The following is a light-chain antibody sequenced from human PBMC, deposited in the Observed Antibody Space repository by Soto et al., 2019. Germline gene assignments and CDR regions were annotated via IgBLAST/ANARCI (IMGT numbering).Light chain of an antibody. Sequence: QSVLTQPPSVSAAPGQKVTISCSGSSSNIGNNYVSWYQQLPRTAPKLLICDNNKRPSGIPYRFSGSKSGTSATLGITGLQTGDEADYYCGTWDSSLSAVVFGGGTKLTVL. CDR3: GTWDSSLSAVV. V-gene: IGLV1-51*01. J-gene: IGLJ2*01. CDR2: DNN. CDR1: SSNIGNNY.